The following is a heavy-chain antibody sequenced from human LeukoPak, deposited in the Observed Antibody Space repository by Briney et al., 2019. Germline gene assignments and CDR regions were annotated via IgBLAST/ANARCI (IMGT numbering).Heavy chain of an antibody. J-gene: IGHJ5*02. V-gene: IGHV4-38-2*01. CDR1: ASSITSDYY. CDR2: IHPRGSI. Sequence: SETLSLTCAGSASSITSDYYWAWIRQPPGEGLEWIGSIHPRGSIYYNPSLKSRVTVSLDASNNQFSLRLGSVTAADTALYYCASAAGIGWFDPWGQGTLVTVSS. D-gene: IGHD6-13*01. CDR3: ASAAGIGWFDP.